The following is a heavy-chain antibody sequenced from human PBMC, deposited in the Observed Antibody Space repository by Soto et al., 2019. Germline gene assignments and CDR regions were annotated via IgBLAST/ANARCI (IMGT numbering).Heavy chain of an antibody. CDR1: GFTFSSYA. Sequence: EVQLLESGGGLVQPAGSLRLSCAASGFTFSSYAMSWVRQAPGKGLEWVSAISGSGGTTYYADSVKGRFTISRDNSKNTLYLQMNSLRADDTAVYYCAKLMGSGWYFDYWGQGTLVTVSS. CDR3: AKLMGSGWYFDY. J-gene: IGHJ4*02. V-gene: IGHV3-23*01. D-gene: IGHD6-19*01. CDR2: ISGSGGTT.